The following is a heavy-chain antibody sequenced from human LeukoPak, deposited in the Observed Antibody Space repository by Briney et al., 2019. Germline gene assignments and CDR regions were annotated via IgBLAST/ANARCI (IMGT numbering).Heavy chain of an antibody. CDR1: GYTFTDFG. V-gene: IGHV1-18*01. D-gene: IGHD5-12*01. Sequence: ASVKVSCKASGYTFTDFGISWVRQAPGQGLEWMGWISAYNGNTNYAQKLQGRVTMTTDTSTSTAYMELRSLRSDDTAVYYCARGVIGGYDSQEGPVYWGQGTLVTVSS. J-gene: IGHJ4*02. CDR3: ARGVIGGYDSQEGPVY. CDR2: ISAYNGNT.